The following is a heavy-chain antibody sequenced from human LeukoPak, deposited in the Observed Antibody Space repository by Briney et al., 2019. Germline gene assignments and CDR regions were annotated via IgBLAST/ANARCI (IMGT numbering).Heavy chain of an antibody. Sequence: GGSLRLSCTASGFTFSSYAMHWVRQAPGKGLEYISTISSDGTGIYYAKSVKVRFSISRDKSKNTVYLQMGSLRADDMAVYYCARDRLPVSGSYSVGEFDYWGQGTLVAVSS. V-gene: IGHV3-64*01. J-gene: IGHJ4*02. CDR2: ISSDGTGI. CDR1: GFTFSSYA. CDR3: ARDRLPVSGSYSVGEFDY. D-gene: IGHD1-26*01.